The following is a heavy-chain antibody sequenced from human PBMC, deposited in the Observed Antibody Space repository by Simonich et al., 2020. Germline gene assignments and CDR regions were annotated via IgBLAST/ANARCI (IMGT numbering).Heavy chain of an antibody. Sequence: QVQLVESGGGVVQPGRSLRLSCAASGFTFSSYGMHWVRQAPGKGLGGVSVIWEDESNKYYADSVKGRFTISRDNSKNTLYLQMNSLRAEDTAVYYCARAYSSSWYNWFDPWGQGTLVTVSS. CDR1: GFTFSSYG. CDR3: ARAYSSSWYNWFDP. V-gene: IGHV3-33*01. D-gene: IGHD6-13*01. CDR2: IWEDESNK. J-gene: IGHJ5*02.